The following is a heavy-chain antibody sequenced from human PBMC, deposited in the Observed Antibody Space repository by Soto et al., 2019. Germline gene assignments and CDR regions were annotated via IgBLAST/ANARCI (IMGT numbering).Heavy chain of an antibody. CDR3: ARHGYYGSGSYSYYFDY. D-gene: IGHD3-10*01. J-gene: IGHJ4*02. V-gene: IGHV4-39*01. CDR1: GGSISSSSYY. Sequence: SETLSLTCTVSGGSISSSSYYWGWIRQPPGKGLEWIGSIYYSGTTYYNPSLKSRVTISVDTSNNQFSLKLSSVTAADTAVYYCARHGYYGSGSYSYYFDYWGLGTLVTVSS. CDR2: IYYSGTT.